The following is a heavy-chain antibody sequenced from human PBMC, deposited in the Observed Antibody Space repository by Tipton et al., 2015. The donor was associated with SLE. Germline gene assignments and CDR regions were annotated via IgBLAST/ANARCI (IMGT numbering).Heavy chain of an antibody. Sequence: LRLSCTVSGGSISSYYWSWIRQPPGKGLEWIGYIYYSGRTNYNPSLKSRVTISVDTSKNQFSLKLSSVTAADTAVYYCARGDYYDSSGHDAFDIWGQGTMVTVSS. CDR1: GGSISSYY. CDR2: IYYSGRT. CDR3: ARGDYYDSSGHDAFDI. D-gene: IGHD3-22*01. J-gene: IGHJ3*02. V-gene: IGHV4-59*01.